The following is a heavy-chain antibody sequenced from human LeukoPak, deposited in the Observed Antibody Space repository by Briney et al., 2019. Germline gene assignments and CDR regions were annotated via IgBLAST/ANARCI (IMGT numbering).Heavy chain of an antibody. CDR2: IKLNSGGT. V-gene: IGHV1-2*02. J-gene: IGHJ6*04. CDR3: ERALVYYDIWREPPPKYNYYGMDV. D-gene: IGHD3-3*01. CDR1: GYTFTGFY. Sequence: GASVKVSCEASGYTFTGFYMHWVRQAPRQGLEWVGWIKLNSGGTKYAQKFQGRVTMTRDTSINTAYMELTSLTAEDTAVYYCERALVYYDIWREPPPKYNYYGMDVWGKGTTVIVSS.